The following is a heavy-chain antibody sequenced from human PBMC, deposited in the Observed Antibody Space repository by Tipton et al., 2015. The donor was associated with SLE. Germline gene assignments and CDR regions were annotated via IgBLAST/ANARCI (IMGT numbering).Heavy chain of an antibody. Sequence: QSGPEVKKPGASVKVSCKASGYTFTNYGITWVRQAPGQGREWMGRISAYNGNTNYAQKLQGRVNMITDTSTSTAYMELRSLRSDDTAVYYCAREVADYYDSSGYSRDGFDIWGQGTMVTVSS. CDR1: GYTFTNYG. J-gene: IGHJ3*02. CDR3: AREVADYYDSSGYSRDGFDI. V-gene: IGHV1-18*01. D-gene: IGHD3-22*01. CDR2: ISAYNGNT.